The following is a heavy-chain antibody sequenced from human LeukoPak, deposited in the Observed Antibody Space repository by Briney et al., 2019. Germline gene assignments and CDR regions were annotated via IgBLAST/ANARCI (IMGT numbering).Heavy chain of an antibody. V-gene: IGHV4-34*01. Sequence: SETLSLTCAVYGGSFSGYYWSWIRRPPGKGLEWIGEINHSGSTNYNPSLKSRVTISVDTSKNQFSLKLSSVTAADTAVYYCARHLAAVAGSIDYWGQGTLVTVSS. J-gene: IGHJ4*02. CDR1: GGSFSGYY. CDR3: ARHLAAVAGSIDY. CDR2: INHSGST. D-gene: IGHD6-19*01.